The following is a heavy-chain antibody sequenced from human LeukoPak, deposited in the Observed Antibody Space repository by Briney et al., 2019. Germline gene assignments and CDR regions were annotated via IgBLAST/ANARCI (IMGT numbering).Heavy chain of an antibody. D-gene: IGHD2-21*02. CDR1: GFTFSSYA. V-gene: IGHV3-23*01. J-gene: IGHJ4*02. CDR3: ASFPAIVVVTARVGY. Sequence: GGSLRLSCAASGFTFSSYAMSWVRQAPGKGLEWVSGISGSGDSTYYADSVEGRFTISRDNSKNTLYLQMNSLRAEDTAVYYCASFPAIVVVTARVGYWGQGTLVTVSS. CDR2: ISGSGDST.